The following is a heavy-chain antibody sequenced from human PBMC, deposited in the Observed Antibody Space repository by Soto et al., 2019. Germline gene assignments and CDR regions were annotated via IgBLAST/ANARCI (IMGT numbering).Heavy chain of an antibody. J-gene: IGHJ2*01. CDR2: INSDGSST. D-gene: IGHD2-2*01. Sequence: EVQLVESGGGLVQPGGSLKLSCAASGFTFSSYWMHWVRQAPGKGLVWVSRINSDGSSTSYADSVKGRFTISRDNAKNTLYLQMNSRRAEYTAVDYCARVRSCSSTSWYLGYFDLWGRGTLVTVSS. CDR3: ARVRSCSSTSWYLGYFDL. V-gene: IGHV3-74*01. CDR1: GFTFSSYW.